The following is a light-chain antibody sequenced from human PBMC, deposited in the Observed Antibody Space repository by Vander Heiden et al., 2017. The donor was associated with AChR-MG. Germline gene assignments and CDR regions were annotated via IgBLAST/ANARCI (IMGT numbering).Light chain of an antibody. Sequence: DIQMTQSPSSLSASVGDRVTITCRASQSISSYLNWYQQKPGKAPKLLIYAASSLQSGVPSRFSGSGYGTDFTLTISSRQPEDFATYYCQQIDSTPPVTFGHGTKVDIK. J-gene: IGKJ3*01. V-gene: IGKV1-39*01. CDR1: QSISSY. CDR2: AAS. CDR3: QQIDSTPPVT.